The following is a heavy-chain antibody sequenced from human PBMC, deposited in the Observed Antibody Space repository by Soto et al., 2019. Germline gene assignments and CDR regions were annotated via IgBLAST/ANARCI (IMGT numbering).Heavy chain of an antibody. Sequence: QVQLQESGPGLVKPSETLSLTCTVSGGSISSYYWSWIRQPPWKGLEWIGYIYYSGSTNYNPSLKSRVTISVDTSKTQLSLKLSSVTAADTAVYYCARRYGYYFDYWGQGTLVTVSS. V-gene: IGHV4-59*08. CDR2: IYYSGST. CDR3: ARRYGYYFDY. CDR1: GGSISSYY. J-gene: IGHJ4*02. D-gene: IGHD4-17*01.